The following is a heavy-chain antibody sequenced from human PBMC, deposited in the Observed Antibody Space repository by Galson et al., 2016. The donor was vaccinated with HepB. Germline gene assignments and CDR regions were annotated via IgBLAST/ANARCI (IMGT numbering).Heavy chain of an antibody. J-gene: IGHJ4*02. Sequence: PALVKPTQTLTLTCTFSGFSLSTSGVGVGWIRQPPGKALEWLALIYWDDDKRYSPSLKSRLTITKDTSKNQVVLTMTNIAPVDTATYYCAHFSLQYGSGYLFDYWGQGALVAVSS. V-gene: IGHV2-5*02. CDR2: IYWDDDK. CDR1: GFSLSTSGVG. D-gene: IGHD6-25*01. CDR3: AHFSLQYGSGYLFDY.